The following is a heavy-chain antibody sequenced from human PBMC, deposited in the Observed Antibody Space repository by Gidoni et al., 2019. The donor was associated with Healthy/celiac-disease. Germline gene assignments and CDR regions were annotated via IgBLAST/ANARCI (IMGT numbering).Heavy chain of an antibody. V-gene: IGHV3-48*03. CDR3: ASDDFWSGYYGREDILTGYYSYYGMDV. CDR2: ISSSGSTI. D-gene: IGHD3-3*01. CDR1: GFTFCSYE. Sequence: EVQLVESGGGLVQPGGSLRLSCAASGFTFCSYEMNWVRQDPGKGLEWVSYISSSGSTIYYADSVKGRFTISRDNAKNSLYLQMNSLRAEDTAVYYCASDDFWSGYYGREDILTGYYSYYGMDVWGQGTTVTVSS. J-gene: IGHJ6*02.